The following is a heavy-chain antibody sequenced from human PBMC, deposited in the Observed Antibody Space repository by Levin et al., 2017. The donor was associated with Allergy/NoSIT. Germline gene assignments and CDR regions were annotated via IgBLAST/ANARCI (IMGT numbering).Heavy chain of an antibody. Sequence: GGSLRLSCAASGFTFSSYWMHWVRQAPGKGLVWVSRINTDGSTTNYADSVKGRFTISRDNAKNTLYLQMNSLRAGDTAVYYCARALIVGATSGGDYWGQGTLVTVSS. CDR2: INTDGSTT. D-gene: IGHD1-26*01. CDR3: ARALIVGATSGGDY. CDR1: GFTFSSYW. J-gene: IGHJ4*02. V-gene: IGHV3-74*01.